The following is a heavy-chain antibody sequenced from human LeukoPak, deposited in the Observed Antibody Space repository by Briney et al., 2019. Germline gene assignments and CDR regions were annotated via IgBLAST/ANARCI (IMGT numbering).Heavy chain of an antibody. CDR2: VYRNGNT. CDR1: GYSISSGYY. D-gene: IGHD6-25*01. V-gene: IGHV4-38-2*01. J-gene: IGHJ6*03. CDR3: VRLAALRGFYYYMDV. Sequence: SETLSLTCSVSGYSISSGYYWGWIRQPPGKGLEWVANVYRNGNTYYSPPLESRVTISVDTSKNMFSLKLSSLGAADTATYYCVRLAALRGFYYYMDVWGKGIAVTVSS.